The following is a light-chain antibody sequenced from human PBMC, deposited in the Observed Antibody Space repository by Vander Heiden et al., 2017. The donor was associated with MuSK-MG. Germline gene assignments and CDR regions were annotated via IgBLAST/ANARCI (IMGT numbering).Light chain of an antibody. Sequence: EIVLTQSPGTLSLSPGERATLSCRASQTVTSNHLAWYQQKPGQAPRPLIFGASIKATGTPDRFSGSGSGTDFTLTISRLEAEDFAVYYCQQEGCSPLTFGGGTKVEIK. CDR3: QQEGCSPLT. CDR2: GAS. CDR1: QTVTSNH. J-gene: IGKJ4*01. V-gene: IGKV3-20*01.